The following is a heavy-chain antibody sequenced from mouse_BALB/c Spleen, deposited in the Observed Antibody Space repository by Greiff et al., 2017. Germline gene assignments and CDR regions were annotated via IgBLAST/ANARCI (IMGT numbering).Heavy chain of an antibody. D-gene: IGHD2-13*01. CDR3: ARSHYGEGYYAMDY. V-gene: IGHV1-4*01. CDR1: GYTFTSYT. J-gene: IGHJ4*01. CDR2: INPSSGYT. Sequence: VKLVESGAELARPGASVKMSCKASGYTFTSYTMHWVKQRPGQGLEWIGYINPSSGYTNYNQKFKDKATLTADKSSSTAYMQLSSLTSEDSAVYYCARSHYGEGYYAMDYWGQGTSVTVAS.